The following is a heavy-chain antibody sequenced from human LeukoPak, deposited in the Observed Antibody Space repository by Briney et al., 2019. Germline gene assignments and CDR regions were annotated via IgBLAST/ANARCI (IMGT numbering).Heavy chain of an antibody. CDR3: ARGGPYYFDY. V-gene: IGHV4-30-4*01. J-gene: IGHJ4*02. D-gene: IGHD3-16*01. CDR2: IYYSGST. Sequence: SETLSLTCTVSGGSISSGDYYWSWIRQPPGKGLEWIGYIYYSGSTYYNPSLKSRVTISVDASKNQFSLKLSSVTAADTAVYYCARGGPYYFDYWGQGTLVTVSS. CDR1: GGSISSGDYY.